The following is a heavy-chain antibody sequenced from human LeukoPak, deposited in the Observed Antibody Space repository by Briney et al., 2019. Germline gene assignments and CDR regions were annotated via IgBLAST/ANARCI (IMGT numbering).Heavy chain of an antibody. CDR2: IYYSGTT. CDR3: VRHISGSSHFDY. D-gene: IGHD3-10*01. V-gene: IGHV4-39*01. CDR1: GGSISSSSHY. Sequence: SSETLSLTCTVSGGSISSSSHYWGWIRQPPGKGLEWIGSIYYSGTTYYIPSLKSRVTISVDTSKNQFSLRLSSVTAADTAVYYCVRHISGSSHFDYWGRGTLVTVSS. J-gene: IGHJ4*02.